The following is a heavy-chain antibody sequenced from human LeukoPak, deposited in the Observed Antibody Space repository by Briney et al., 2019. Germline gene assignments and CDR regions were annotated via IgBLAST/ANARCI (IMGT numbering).Heavy chain of an antibody. CDR3: AREEHSSGWHDKFEY. V-gene: IGHV6-1*01. D-gene: IGHD6-19*01. CDR1: GDSVTSNSAA. CDR2: TYYRSKWYN. Sequence: KPSQTLSLTCAISGDSVTSNSAAWNCIRQSPSRGLEWLGRTYYRSKWYNDYAVHVKSRLTIHPDISKTQFSLQLTSVTFEDTAVYNCAREEHSSGWHDKFEYWGQGTLVTVSS. J-gene: IGHJ4*02.